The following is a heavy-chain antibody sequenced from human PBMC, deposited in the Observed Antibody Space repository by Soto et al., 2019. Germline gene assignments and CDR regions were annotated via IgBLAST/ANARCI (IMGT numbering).Heavy chain of an antibody. CDR1: GYTFTSYG. D-gene: IGHD3-22*01. CDR2: ISAYNGNT. CDR3: ARDRKYYDSSGYYSYY. V-gene: IGHV1-18*01. J-gene: IGHJ4*02. Sequence: ASVKVSCKASGYTFTSYGISWVRQAPGQGLEWMGWISAYNGNTNYAQKLQGRVTMTTDTSTSTAYMELRSLRSDDTAVYYCARDRKYYDSSGYYSYYWGQGTLVTVSS.